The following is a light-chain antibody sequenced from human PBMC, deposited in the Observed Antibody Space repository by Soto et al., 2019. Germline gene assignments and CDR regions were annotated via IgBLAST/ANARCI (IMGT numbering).Light chain of an antibody. CDR3: SSYTSNITYV. Sequence: QSALTQPASVSGSPGQSITFSCTGTSSDVGGYNYVSWYQQHPGKAPKLMIYEVTNRPSGVSNRFSGSKSGNTASLTISGLQADDEADYYCSSYTSNITYVFGTGTKLTVL. V-gene: IGLV2-14*01. CDR1: SSDVGGYNY. J-gene: IGLJ1*01. CDR2: EVT.